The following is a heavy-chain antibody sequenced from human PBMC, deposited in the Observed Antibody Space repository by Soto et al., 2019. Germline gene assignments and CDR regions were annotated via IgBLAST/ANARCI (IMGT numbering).Heavy chain of an antibody. J-gene: IGHJ4*02. V-gene: IGHV3-23*01. CDR2: ISGSGGST. Sequence: EVQLLESGGGLVQPGGSLRLSCAASGFTFSSYAMSWVRQAPGKGLGWVSAISGSGGSTYYADSVKGRFTISRVNSKNTLYLQMNSLRAEDTAVYYCAKSIAVAGTVDYWGQGTLVTVSS. CDR1: GFTFSSYA. CDR3: AKSIAVAGTVDY. D-gene: IGHD6-19*01.